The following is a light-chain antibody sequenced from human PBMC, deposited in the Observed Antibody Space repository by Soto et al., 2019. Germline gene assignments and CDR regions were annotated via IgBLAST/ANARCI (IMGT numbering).Light chain of an antibody. J-gene: IGLJ3*02. CDR3: NSYAGSNNWV. CDR2: EVS. CDR1: SSDVGGYNY. V-gene: IGLV2-8*01. Sequence: QSVLTQPPSASVSPGQSVTISCTGTSSDVGGYNYVSWYQQHPGKAPKLMIYEVSKRPSGVPDRFSGSKSGNTASLTVSGLQAEDEADYYCNSYAGSNNWVFGGGTKLTVL.